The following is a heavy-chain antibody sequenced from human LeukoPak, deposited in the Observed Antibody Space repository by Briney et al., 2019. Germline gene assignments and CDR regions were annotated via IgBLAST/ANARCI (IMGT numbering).Heavy chain of an antibody. V-gene: IGHV1-18*01. CDR3: ARGKVGATTLLLY. J-gene: IGHJ4*02. CDR2: IGAYNGNT. Sequence: ASVTVSCKASGYTFTSYGISWVRQAPGQGLEWMGWIGAYNGNTNYAQKLQGRVTMTTDISTSIAYMELRSLRSDDTAVYYCARGKVGATTLLLYWGQGTLVTVSS. D-gene: IGHD1-26*01. CDR1: GYTFTSYG.